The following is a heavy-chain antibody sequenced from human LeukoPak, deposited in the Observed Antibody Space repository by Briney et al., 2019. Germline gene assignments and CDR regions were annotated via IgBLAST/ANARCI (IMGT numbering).Heavy chain of an antibody. Sequence: GGSLRLSCAASGFTFSTYSMNWVRQAPEKGLEWVSSISSSGSYIYYADSVEGRFAISRDSAKNSLYLQMSSLRAEDTAVYYCARDYYGDYGLDYWGQGTLVTVSS. CDR2: ISSSGSYI. CDR1: GFTFSTYS. CDR3: ARDYYGDYGLDY. V-gene: IGHV3-21*01. D-gene: IGHD4-17*01. J-gene: IGHJ4*02.